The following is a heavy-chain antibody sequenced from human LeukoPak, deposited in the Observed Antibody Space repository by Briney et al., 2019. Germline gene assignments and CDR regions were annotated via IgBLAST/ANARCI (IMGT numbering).Heavy chain of an antibody. J-gene: IGHJ6*03. D-gene: IGHD3-3*01. CDR1: GYTFTSYG. Sequence: ASVKVSCKASGYTFTSYGISWVRQAPGQGLEWMGWISAYNGNTNYAQRLQGRVTMTTDTSTSTAYMELRSLRSDDTAVYYCARVGGRLRFLEWLLRPYYYYYYMDVWGKGTTVTVSS. CDR2: ISAYNGNT. CDR3: ARVGGRLRFLEWLLRPYYYYYYMDV. V-gene: IGHV1-18*01.